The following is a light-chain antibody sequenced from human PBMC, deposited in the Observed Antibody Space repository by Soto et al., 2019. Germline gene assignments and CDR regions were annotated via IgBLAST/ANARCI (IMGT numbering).Light chain of an antibody. J-gene: IGKJ4*01. V-gene: IGKV2-28*01. CDR3: MQALQTTVT. Sequence: DIVMTQSPLSLPVTPGEPASISCRSSQSLLHSNGYNYLDWYLQKPGQSPQLLIYLGSNRASGVPDRLSGSGSGTDFTLKISRVEAEDVGIYYCMQALQTTVTFGGGTKVDIX. CDR1: QSLLHSNGYNY. CDR2: LGS.